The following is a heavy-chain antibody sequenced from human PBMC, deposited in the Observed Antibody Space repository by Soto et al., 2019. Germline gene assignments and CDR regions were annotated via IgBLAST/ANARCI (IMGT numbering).Heavy chain of an antibody. V-gene: IGHV1-18*01. J-gene: IGHJ5*02. D-gene: IGHD2-2*01. CDR3: ATMGGYCSSTSCPPWNWFDP. CDR1: GYTFTSYG. CDR2: ISAYNGNT. Sequence: QVQLVQSGAEVKKPGASVKVSCKASGYTFTSYGISWVRQAPGQGLEWMGWISAYNGNTNYAQKLQGRVTMTTDTATSTAYMELRSLRSDDTAVYYCATMGGYCSSTSCPPWNWFDPWGQGTLVTVSS.